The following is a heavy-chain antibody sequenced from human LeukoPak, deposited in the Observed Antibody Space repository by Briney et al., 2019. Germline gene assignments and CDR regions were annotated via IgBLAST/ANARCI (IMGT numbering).Heavy chain of an antibody. Sequence: GGSLRLSCAASGFTFSNYSMNWVRQAPGKGLEWVSSISSSSSYIYYADSVKGRFTISGDNAKNSLYPQMNSLRAEDTAVYYCACSGYSSSWYSDYWGQGTLVTVSS. CDR1: GFTFSNYS. CDR3: ACSGYSSSWYSDY. J-gene: IGHJ4*02. V-gene: IGHV3-21*01. CDR2: ISSSSSYI. D-gene: IGHD6-13*01.